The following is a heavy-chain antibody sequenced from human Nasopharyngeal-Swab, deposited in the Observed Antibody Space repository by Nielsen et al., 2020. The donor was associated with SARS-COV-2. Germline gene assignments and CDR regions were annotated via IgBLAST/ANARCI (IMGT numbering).Heavy chain of an antibody. Sequence: SGPTLVKPTQTLTLTCTFSGFSLSTSGVGVGWIRQPPGKALEWLALISWDDDKRYSPSLKSRLTITKDTSKNQVVLTMTNMDPVDTATYYCAHRLPTWNRGWFDPWGQGTLVTVSS. CDR2: ISWDDDK. V-gene: IGHV2-5*02. CDR1: GFSLSTSGVG. D-gene: IGHD1/OR15-1a*01. J-gene: IGHJ5*02. CDR3: AHRLPTWNRGWFDP.